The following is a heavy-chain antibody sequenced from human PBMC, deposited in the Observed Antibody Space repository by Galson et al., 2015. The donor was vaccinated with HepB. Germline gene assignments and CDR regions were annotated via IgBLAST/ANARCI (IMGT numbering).Heavy chain of an antibody. J-gene: IGHJ4*02. V-gene: IGHV3-30-3*01. CDR1: GFTFSSYA. CDR3: AREARVDFWSGRIGGYFDY. CDR2: ISYDGSNK. D-gene: IGHD3-3*01. Sequence: SLRLSCAASGFTFSSYAMHWVRQAPGKGLEWVAVISYDGSNKYYADSVKGRFTISRDNSKNTLYLQINSLRAEDTAVYYCAREARVDFWSGRIGGYFDYWGQGTLVTVSS.